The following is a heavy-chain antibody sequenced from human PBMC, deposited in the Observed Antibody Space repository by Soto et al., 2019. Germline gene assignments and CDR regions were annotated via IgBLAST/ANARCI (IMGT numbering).Heavy chain of an antibody. J-gene: IGHJ6*02. D-gene: IGHD1-1*01. V-gene: IGHV5-51*01. Sequence: GESLKISCKGSGYSFTSYWIGWVRQMPGKGLEWMGIIYPGDSDTRYSPSFQGQVIISADKSISTAYLQWSSLKASDTAMYYCARLQHWKTYYYYGMDVWGQGTTVTVSS. CDR1: GYSFTSYW. CDR3: ARLQHWKTYYYYGMDV. CDR2: IYPGDSDT.